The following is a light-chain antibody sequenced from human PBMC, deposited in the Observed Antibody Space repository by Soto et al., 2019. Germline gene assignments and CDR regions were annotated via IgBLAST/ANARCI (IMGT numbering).Light chain of an antibody. V-gene: IGLV2-8*01. CDR1: NNDVGRNHY. Sequence: QSALTQPPSASGSPGQSVIISCTGTNNDVGRNHYVSWYQFLPGQVPKVIIYEVDKRPSGVPDRFSGSRSGNTASLTVSGLPSEDEGDYYCSSYAGSANLLFGGGTKVTVL. CDR2: EVD. CDR3: SSYAGSANLL. J-gene: IGLJ2*01.